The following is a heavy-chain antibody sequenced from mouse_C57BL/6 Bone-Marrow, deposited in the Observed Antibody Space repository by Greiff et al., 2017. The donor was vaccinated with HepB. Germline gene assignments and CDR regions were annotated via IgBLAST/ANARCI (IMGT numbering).Heavy chain of an antibody. Sequence: EVMLVESGGDLVKPGGSLKLSCAASGFTFSSYGMSWVRQTPDKRLEWVATISSGGSYTYYPDSVKGRFTISRDNAKNTLYLQMSSLKSEDTAMYYCARHAIYYDYGSYFDYWGQGTTLTVSS. CDR1: GFTFSSYG. CDR3: ARHAIYYDYGSYFDY. D-gene: IGHD2-4*01. J-gene: IGHJ2*01. V-gene: IGHV5-6*02. CDR2: ISSGGSYT.